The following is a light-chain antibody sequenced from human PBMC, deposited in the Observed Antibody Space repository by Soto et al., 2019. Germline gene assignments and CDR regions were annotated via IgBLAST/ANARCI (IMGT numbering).Light chain of an antibody. Sequence: EIVLTQSPATLSLSPGERATLSCRASQSVSSYLACYQQKPGQAPRLLIYDASNRATGIPARFSGSGSGTDFTLTISSLEPEDFAVHYCQQRSNWPMYTFGQGTKLEIK. J-gene: IGKJ2*01. CDR2: DAS. CDR3: QQRSNWPMYT. CDR1: QSVSSY. V-gene: IGKV3-11*01.